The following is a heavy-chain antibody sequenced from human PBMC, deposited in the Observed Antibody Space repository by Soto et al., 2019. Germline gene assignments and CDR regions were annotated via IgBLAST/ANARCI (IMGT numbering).Heavy chain of an antibody. Sequence: QVQLVQSASEVMKPGASVKVSCKASGYTLISYGITWVRQAPGQRLEWMGWISPYNDQTIYAQKLQGRVTMTADTSTRTVYMQWRRLKSDDTAVYYCASWGYYGNVWGKWSHYGLDVWGEVTSVTVSS. V-gene: IGHV1-18*01. CDR3: ASWGYYGNVWGKWSHYGLDV. D-gene: IGHD3-16*01. CDR2: ISPYNDQT. J-gene: IGHJ6*04. CDR1: GYTLISYG.